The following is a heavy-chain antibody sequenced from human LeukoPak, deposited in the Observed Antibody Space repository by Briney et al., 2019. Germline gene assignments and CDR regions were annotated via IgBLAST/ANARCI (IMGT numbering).Heavy chain of an antibody. CDR3: AKVKSDSSFYYCDF. CDR2: ISGSGGST. D-gene: IGHD6-6*01. Sequence: GGSLRLSCAASGFTFSSYAMTWVRQAPGKGLEWVSSISGSGGSTYHADSVKGRFTISRDNFKNTLYLQMNSLRAEDTAVYYCAKVKSDSSFYYCDFWGQGTLVTVSS. J-gene: IGHJ4*02. V-gene: IGHV3-23*01. CDR1: GFTFSSYA.